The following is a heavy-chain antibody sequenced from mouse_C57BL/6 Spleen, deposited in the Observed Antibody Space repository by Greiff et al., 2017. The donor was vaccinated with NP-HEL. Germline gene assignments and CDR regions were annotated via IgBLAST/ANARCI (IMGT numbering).Heavy chain of an antibody. CDR2: INPGSGGT. CDR3: ARGYYGNYDFDY. J-gene: IGHJ2*01. CDR1: GYAFTNYL. Sequence: VQLQQSGAELVRPGTSVKVSCKASGYAFTNYLIEWVKQRPGQGLEWIGVINPGSGGTNYNEKFKGKATLTADKSSSTAYMQLSSLTSEDSAVYFCARGYYGNYDFDYWGQGTTLTVSS. V-gene: IGHV1-54*01. D-gene: IGHD2-1*01.